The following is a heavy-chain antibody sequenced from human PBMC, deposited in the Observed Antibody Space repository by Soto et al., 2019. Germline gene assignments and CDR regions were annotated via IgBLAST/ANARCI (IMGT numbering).Heavy chain of an antibody. D-gene: IGHD1-26*01. J-gene: IGHJ4*02. CDR1: GSTLSEFS. V-gene: IGHV1-24*01. CDR2: YVPEDGKT. CDR3: ATGVAWGFIYSLQY. Sequence: QVQLEQSGAEVKKPGASVRVSCKISGSTLSEFSMHWVRQAPGKGLEWMGGYVPEDGKTIYAPKFQDRVIMTEDTSTDTAYMELSSLRSEDTAVYFCATGVAWGFIYSLQYWGQGTPVTVSS.